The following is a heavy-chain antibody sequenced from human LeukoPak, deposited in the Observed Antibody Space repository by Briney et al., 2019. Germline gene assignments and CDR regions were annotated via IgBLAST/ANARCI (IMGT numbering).Heavy chain of an antibody. CDR2: INPNSGGT. CDR3: ARDPITYYDILTGYRTYYYYYMDV. CDR1: GYSFTSYY. V-gene: IGHV1-2*02. D-gene: IGHD3-9*01. Sequence: ASVKVSCKASGYSFTSYYMHWVRQAPGQGLEWMGWINPNSGGTNYAQKFQGRVTMTRDTSISTAYMELSRLRSDDTAVYYCARDPITYYDILTGYRTYYYYYMDVWGKGTTVTVSS. J-gene: IGHJ6*03.